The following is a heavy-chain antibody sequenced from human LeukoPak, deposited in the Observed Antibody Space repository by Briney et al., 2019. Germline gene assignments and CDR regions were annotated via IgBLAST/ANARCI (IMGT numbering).Heavy chain of an antibody. CDR2: ISAYNGNT. Sequence: ASVKVSCTASGYTFTSYGISWVRQAPGQGLEWMGWISAYNGNTNYAQKLQGRVTMTTDTSTSTAYMELRSLRSDDTAVYYCARIMITFGGVIVLPGGYWGQGTLVTVSS. J-gene: IGHJ4*02. CDR1: GYTFTSYG. V-gene: IGHV1-18*01. D-gene: IGHD3-16*02. CDR3: ARIMITFGGVIVLPGGY.